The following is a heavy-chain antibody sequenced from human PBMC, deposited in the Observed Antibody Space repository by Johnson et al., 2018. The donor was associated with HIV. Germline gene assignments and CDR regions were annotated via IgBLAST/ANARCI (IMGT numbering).Heavy chain of an antibody. CDR1: GFTFSNYA. CDR3: ARGSTTYYDSSDYYNQRAFDI. J-gene: IGHJ3*02. Sequence: VQLVESGGGVVQPGRALRLSCAASGFTFSNYAIHWVRQAPGKGLEWVAVISHDGSIKYYADSVKGRFTISRDNSKNTLYLQMNSLRTEDTAVYYCARGSTTYYDSSDYYNQRAFDIWGQGTMVTVSS. V-gene: IGHV3-30-3*01. CDR2: ISHDGSIK. D-gene: IGHD3-22*01.